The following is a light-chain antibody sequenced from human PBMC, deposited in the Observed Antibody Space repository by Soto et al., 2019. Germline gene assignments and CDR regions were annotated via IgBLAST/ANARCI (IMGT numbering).Light chain of an antibody. Sequence: EIVMTQSAATLSVWRGERSGLAWRASQSVSSNLAWYQQKPGQAPRLLIYGASTRATGIPARFSGSGSGTEFTLTISSLQSEDFAVYYCQQYNNWPPVTFGQGTRLEIK. CDR2: GAS. CDR3: QQYNNWPPVT. V-gene: IGKV3-15*01. CDR1: QSVSSN. J-gene: IGKJ5*01.